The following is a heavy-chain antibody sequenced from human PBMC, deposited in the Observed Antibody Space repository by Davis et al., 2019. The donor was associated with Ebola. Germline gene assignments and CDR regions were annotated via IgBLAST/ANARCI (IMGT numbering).Heavy chain of an antibody. CDR2: IYPGDSDT. CDR1: GYSFTSYW. D-gene: IGHD3-10*01. J-gene: IGHJ4*02. CDR3: ATMIRGMGYFDY. Sequence: GESLKISCKGFGYSFTSYWIGWVRQMPGKGLEWMGIIYPGDSDTRYSPSFQGQVTFSGDKSISTAYLRWSNLKASDTAIYYCATMIRGMGYFDYWGQGTLVTVSS. V-gene: IGHV5-51*01.